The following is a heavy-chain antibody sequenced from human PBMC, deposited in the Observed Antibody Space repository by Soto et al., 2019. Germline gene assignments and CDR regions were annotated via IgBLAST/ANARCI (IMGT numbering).Heavy chain of an antibody. D-gene: IGHD1-26*01. J-gene: IGHJ6*02. CDR3: ARDSGSPRSYYGMDV. CDR1: GYSFTSYW. V-gene: IGHV5-51*01. CDR2: IYPGDSDT. Sequence: PGESLKISCKGSGYSFTSYWIGWVRQMPGKGLEWMGIIYPGDSDTRYSPSFQGQVTISADKSISTAYLQWSSLKASDTAMYYCARDSGSPRSYYGMDVWGQGTTVTVSS.